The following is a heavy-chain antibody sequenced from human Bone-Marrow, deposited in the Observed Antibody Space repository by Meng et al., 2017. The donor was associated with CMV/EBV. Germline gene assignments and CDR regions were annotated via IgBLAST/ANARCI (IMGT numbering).Heavy chain of an antibody. CDR2: ISPNSGST. J-gene: IGHJ5*02. Sequence: ASVKVSCKASGYTFTGYYIHWVRQAPGQGLEWMGWISPNSGSTSYAQKFQGRVTMTRDTSTSTVYMELSSLRSEDTAVYYCALVVMKVWNWFDPWGQGTLVTVSS. CDR3: ALVVMKVWNWFDP. CDR1: GYTFTGYY. V-gene: IGHV1-46*01. D-gene: IGHD3-22*01.